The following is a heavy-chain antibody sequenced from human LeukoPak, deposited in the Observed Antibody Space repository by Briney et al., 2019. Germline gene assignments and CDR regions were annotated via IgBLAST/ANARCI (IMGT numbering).Heavy chain of an antibody. CDR2: ISGSGGST. Sequence: GGSLRLSCAASGLTFSSYAMSWVRQAPGKGLEWVSAISGSGGSTYYADSVKGRFTISRDNSKNTLYLQMNSLRAEDTAVYYCAKGGLWEYGDYVSGYWGQGTLVTVSS. CDR1: GLTFSSYA. J-gene: IGHJ4*02. CDR3: AKGGLWEYGDYVSGY. D-gene: IGHD4-17*01. V-gene: IGHV3-23*01.